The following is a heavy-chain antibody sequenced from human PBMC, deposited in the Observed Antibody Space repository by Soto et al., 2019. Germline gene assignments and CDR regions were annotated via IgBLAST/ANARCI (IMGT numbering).Heavy chain of an antibody. V-gene: IGHV4-59*01. CDR2: IYYSGST. CDR1: GGSISSYY. J-gene: IGHJ6*02. Sequence: SETLSLTCTVSGGSISSYYWSWIRQPPGKGLEWIGYIYYSGSTNYNPSLKSRVTISVDTSKNQFSLKLSSVTAADTAVYYCARDRYYDFWSAYYREGMDVWGQGTTVTVSS. D-gene: IGHD3-3*01. CDR3: ARDRYYDFWSAYYREGMDV.